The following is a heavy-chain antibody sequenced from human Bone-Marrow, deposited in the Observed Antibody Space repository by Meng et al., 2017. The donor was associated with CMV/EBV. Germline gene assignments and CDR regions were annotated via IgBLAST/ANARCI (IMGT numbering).Heavy chain of an antibody. J-gene: IGHJ4*02. D-gene: IGHD2-21*01. Sequence: YPFTSHYINWVRQAPGQGLEWMGIIDPSGRNTMNAQKFQGRVTMTRDTSTSTVYMELSSLRSDDTAMYYCARGRLAHYYSGDYFDYWGQGTLVTVSS. CDR3: ARGRLAHYYSGDYFDY. CDR2: IDPSGRNT. V-gene: IGHV1-46*01. CDR1: YPFTSHY.